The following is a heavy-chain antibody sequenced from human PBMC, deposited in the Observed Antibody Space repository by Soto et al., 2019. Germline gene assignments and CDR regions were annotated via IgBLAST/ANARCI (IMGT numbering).Heavy chain of an antibody. CDR1: GYTFTTYY. CDR3: ARNSATYYDFWSGYYSVPTGANDAFDI. J-gene: IGHJ3*02. D-gene: IGHD3-3*01. Sequence: ASVKVSCKASGYTFTTYYMHWVRQAPGQGLEWMGILNPSGGSTSYAQKFQGRVTMTRDTSTSTVYMELSSLSSEDTAVYYCARNSATYYDFWSGYYSVPTGANDAFDIWGQGTMVT. CDR2: LNPSGGST. V-gene: IGHV1-46*03.